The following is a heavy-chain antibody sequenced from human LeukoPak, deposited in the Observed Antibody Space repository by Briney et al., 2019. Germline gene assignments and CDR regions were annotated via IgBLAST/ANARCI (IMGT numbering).Heavy chain of an antibody. CDR2: ISFDGSNK. CDR3: ARDSRRSGSYHY. CDR1: GFTFSSYT. D-gene: IGHD1-26*01. Sequence: GGSLRLSCAASGFTFSSYTIHWVRQPPGKGLEWVAVISFDGSNKYYADSVKGRFTISRDNSKNTLYLQMNSLRAEDTAVYYCARDSRRSGSYHYWGQGTLVTVSS. J-gene: IGHJ4*02. V-gene: IGHV3-30-3*01.